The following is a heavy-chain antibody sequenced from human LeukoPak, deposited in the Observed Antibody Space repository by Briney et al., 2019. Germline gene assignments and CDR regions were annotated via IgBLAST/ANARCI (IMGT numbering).Heavy chain of an antibody. J-gene: IGHJ4*02. V-gene: IGHV3-23*01. CDR2: IRGSGGST. CDR1: GFTFSSYA. Sequence: PGGSLRLSCAASGFTFSSYAMSWVRQAPGKGLEWVSAIRGSGGSTYYADSVKGRFTISRDNSKNTLYLQMNSLRAEDTAVYYCAKDGGLWVSAHWGDSWGRGTLVTVSS. D-gene: IGHD7-27*01. CDR3: AKDGGLWVSAHWGDS.